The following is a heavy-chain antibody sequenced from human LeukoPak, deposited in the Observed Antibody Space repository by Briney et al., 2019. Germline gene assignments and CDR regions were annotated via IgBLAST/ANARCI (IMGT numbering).Heavy chain of an antibody. CDR3: ARRPGGYYDSSGYFDY. CDR1: GGSISSSSYY. CDR2: IYYSGST. D-gene: IGHD3-22*01. Sequence: PSKTLSLTCTVSGGSISSSSYYWGWIRQPPGKGLEWIGSIYYSGSTYYNPSLKSRVTISVDTSKNQFSLKLSSVTAADTAVYYCARRPGGYYDSSGYFDYWGQGTLVTVSS. J-gene: IGHJ4*02. V-gene: IGHV4-39*01.